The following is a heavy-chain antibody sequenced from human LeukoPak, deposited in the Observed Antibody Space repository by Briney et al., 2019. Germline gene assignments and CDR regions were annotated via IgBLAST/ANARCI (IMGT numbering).Heavy chain of an antibody. D-gene: IGHD3/OR15-3a*01. CDR2: IHPDGNEK. V-gene: IGHV3-7*04. J-gene: IGHJ4*02. Sequence: GGSLRLSCAASGFTFSSYSMNWVRQAPGKGLEWVTNIHPDGNEKYYVDSVKGRFTISRDNVKNSLYLQMNSLRVEDTAVYYCARGDDFSGDYWGQGTLVTVSS. CDR1: GFTFSSYS. CDR3: ARGDDFSGDY.